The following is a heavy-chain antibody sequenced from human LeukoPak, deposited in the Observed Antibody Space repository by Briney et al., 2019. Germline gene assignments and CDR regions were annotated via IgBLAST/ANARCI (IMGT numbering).Heavy chain of an antibody. D-gene: IGHD3-10*01. CDR2: IRFDGTHK. V-gene: IGHV3-30*02. CDR3: PTPSSLRYGSGSPDY. J-gene: IGHJ4*02. CDR1: GFTFTNYG. Sequence: GGSLRLSCVASGFTFTNYGMHWVRQALGKGLEWVAFIRFDGTHKYYADSVKGRFTTSRDNSKNTLYLQMNSLTTDDTAVYYCPTPSSLRYGSGSPDYWGQGTLVTVSS.